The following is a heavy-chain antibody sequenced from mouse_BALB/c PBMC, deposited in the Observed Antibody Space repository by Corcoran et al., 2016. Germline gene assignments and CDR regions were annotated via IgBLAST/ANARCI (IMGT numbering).Heavy chain of an antibody. CDR2: INTHSGVP. CDR1: GYTFTTAG. V-gene: IGHV9-4*02. J-gene: IGHJ4*01. Sequence: QIQLVQSGPELKKPGETVRISCKASGYTFTTAGMQWVQKMPGKGLKWIGWINTHSGVPKYAEDFKGRFAFSLETSASTAYLQISNLKNEDTATYFCARAWPYAMDYWGQGTSVTVSS. CDR3: ARAWPYAMDY.